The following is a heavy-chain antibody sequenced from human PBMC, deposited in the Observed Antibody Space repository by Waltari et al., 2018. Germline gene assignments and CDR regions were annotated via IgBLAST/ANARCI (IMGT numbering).Heavy chain of an antibody. CDR1: GFRFTPAW. CDR3: TTLDAPWGG. Sequence: EVQMVESGGGSMKPGDYLSLSVVASGFRFTPAWLTWVRQAPGKGLEWVGRITSKSDGATTDYAAPVKGRFSISREDSQNMVFLQMNSLRTEDTAVYFCTTLDAPWGGWGHGTLVTVSS. V-gene: IGHV3-15*01. J-gene: IGHJ4*01. D-gene: IGHD7-27*01. CDR2: ITSKSDGATT.